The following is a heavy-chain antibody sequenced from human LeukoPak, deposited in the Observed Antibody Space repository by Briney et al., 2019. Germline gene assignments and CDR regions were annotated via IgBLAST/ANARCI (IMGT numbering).Heavy chain of an antibody. Sequence: PSETLSLTCAVSGGSISSSNWWSWVRQPPGQGLEWIGEIYHSGSTNYNPSLKSRVTISVDKSKNQFSLKLSSVTAADTPVYYCARGLQLERRLTYYFDYWGQGTLVTVSS. D-gene: IGHD1-1*01. J-gene: IGHJ4*02. CDR3: ARGLQLERRLTYYFDY. CDR1: GGSISSSNW. CDR2: IYHSGST. V-gene: IGHV4-4*02.